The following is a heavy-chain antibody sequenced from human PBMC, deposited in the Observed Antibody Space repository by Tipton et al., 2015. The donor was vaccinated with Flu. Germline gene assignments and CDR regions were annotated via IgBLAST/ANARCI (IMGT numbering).Heavy chain of an antibody. CDR3: ASSHGKGYYYYYGMDV. CDR1: GFTFSYYW. CDR2: IKEDGSEK. Sequence: SLRLSCAASGFTFSYYWMSWVHQAPGKGLEWVASIKEDGSEKSYVDSVKGRFAISRDNAQNSLYLQMNSLRVEDTAVYFCASSHGKGYYYYYGMDVWGQGTTVTVSS. V-gene: IGHV3-7*01. D-gene: IGHD1-26*01. J-gene: IGHJ6*02.